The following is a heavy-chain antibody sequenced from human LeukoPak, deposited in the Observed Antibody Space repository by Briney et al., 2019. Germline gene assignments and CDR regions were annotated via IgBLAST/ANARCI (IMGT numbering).Heavy chain of an antibody. D-gene: IGHD5-12*01. CDR1: GFTLSSYW. J-gene: IGHJ4*02. Sequence: PGGSLRLSCAASGFTLSSYWMSWVRQAPGKGLEWVANIKEDGSAKYSVDSVKGRFTISRDNAKNTLYLQMNSLRAEDTAVYYCARDSPGYGACDLGWGQGALVTVSS. V-gene: IGHV3-7*04. CDR3: ARDSPGYGACDLG. CDR2: IKEDGSAK.